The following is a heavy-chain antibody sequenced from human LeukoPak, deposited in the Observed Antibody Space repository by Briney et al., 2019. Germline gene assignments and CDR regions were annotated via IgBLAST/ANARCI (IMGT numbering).Heavy chain of an antibody. CDR1: GGSIGSYY. J-gene: IGHJ4*02. CDR2: IYYGGST. D-gene: IGHD6-19*01. V-gene: IGHV4-59*01. CDR3: ARTFRGGWYYFDY. Sequence: SETLSLTCAVSGGSIGSYYWSWIRQPPGKGLEWIAYIYYGGSTNYDPSLKSRVTVSVDTSKSQFSLKLSSVTAADTAVYYCARTFRGGWYYFDYWGQGTLVTVSS.